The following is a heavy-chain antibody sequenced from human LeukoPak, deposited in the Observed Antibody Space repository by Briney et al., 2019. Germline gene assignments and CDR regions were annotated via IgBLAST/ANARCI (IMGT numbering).Heavy chain of an antibody. D-gene: IGHD4-17*01. J-gene: IGHJ5*02. CDR1: GGSISSSSYY. CDR3: ARESVTVTLPNWFDP. CDR2: IYYSGST. Sequence: PSETLSLTCTVSGGSISSSSYYWGWIRQPPGKGLEWIGSIYYSGSTYYNPSLKSRVTISVDTSKNQFSLRLSSVTAADTAVYYCARESVTVTLPNWFDPWGQGTLVTVSS. V-gene: IGHV4-39*07.